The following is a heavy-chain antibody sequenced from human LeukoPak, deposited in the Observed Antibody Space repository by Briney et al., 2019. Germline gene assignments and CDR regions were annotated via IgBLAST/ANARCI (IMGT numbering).Heavy chain of an antibody. Sequence: SETLSLTCTVSGGSISSGGYYWSWIRQHPGKGLEWIGYIYYSGSTYYNPSLKSRVTISVDTSKNQFSLKLSSVTAADTAVCYCARSSGYYLYFDYWGQGTLVTVSS. V-gene: IGHV4-31*03. D-gene: IGHD3-22*01. CDR3: ARSSGYYLYFDY. J-gene: IGHJ4*02. CDR2: IYYSGST. CDR1: GGSISSGGYY.